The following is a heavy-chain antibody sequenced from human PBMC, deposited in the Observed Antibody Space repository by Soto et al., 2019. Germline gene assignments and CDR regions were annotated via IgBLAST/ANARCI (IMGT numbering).Heavy chain of an antibody. V-gene: IGHV1-69*13. CDR2: IIPIFGTA. Sequence: ASVKVSCKASGGTFSSYAISWVRQAPGQGLEWMGGIIPIFGTANYAQKFQGRVTITADESTSTAYMELSSLRSEDTAVYYCAREYYDILTGYSSPYFDYWGQGTLVTVSS. CDR3: AREYYDILTGYSSPYFDY. J-gene: IGHJ4*02. D-gene: IGHD3-9*01. CDR1: GGTFSSYA.